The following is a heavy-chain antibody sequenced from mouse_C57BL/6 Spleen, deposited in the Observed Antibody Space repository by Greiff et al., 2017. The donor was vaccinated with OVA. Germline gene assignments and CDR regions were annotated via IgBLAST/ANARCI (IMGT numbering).Heavy chain of an antibody. J-gene: IGHJ4*01. CDR3: AREDYYDYPGDAMDY. CDR1: GYTFTSYW. CDR2: IYPGSGST. V-gene: IGHV1-55*01. D-gene: IGHD2-4*01. Sequence: QVQLQQSGAELVKPGASVKMSCKASGYTFTSYWITWVKQRPGQGLKWIGDIYPGSGSTNYNEKFKSKATLTVDTSSSTAYMQLSSLTSEDSAVYYCAREDYYDYPGDAMDYWGQGASVTVSS.